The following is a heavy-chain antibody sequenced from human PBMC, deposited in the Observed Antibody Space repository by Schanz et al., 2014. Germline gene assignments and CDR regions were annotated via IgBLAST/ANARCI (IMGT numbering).Heavy chain of an antibody. Sequence: DVQLLESGGGLVQPGGSWDLSVAAPGSTLPNNPLSGVGRPQGRGLEWVSLMSDSGDTAYNADSVKGRFTISRDNFKGALYLQMSSLRAEDTAVYYCAKSLESGPGGRCSRGYFDYWGQGTLVTVSS. V-gene: IGHV3-23*01. CDR3: AKSLESGPGGRCSRGYFDY. CDR1: GSTLPNNP. J-gene: IGHJ4*02. CDR2: MSDSGDTA. D-gene: IGHD2-15*01.